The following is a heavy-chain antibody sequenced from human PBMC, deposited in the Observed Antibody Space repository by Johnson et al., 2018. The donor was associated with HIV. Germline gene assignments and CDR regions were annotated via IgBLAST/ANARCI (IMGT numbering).Heavy chain of an antibody. J-gene: IGHJ3*02. V-gene: IGHV3-20*04. CDR2: INWNGGSR. CDR3: ARGGAHDAFDI. CDR1: GFTFDDYG. Sequence: VQLVESGGGVVRPGGSLRLSCAASGFTFDDYGMSWVRQAPGKGLEWGSGINWNGGSRGYAASVKGRFPISRDNAKNSLYLQMNSLRAEDPALYYCARGGAHDAFDIWGQGTMVTVSS. D-gene: IGHD3-16*01.